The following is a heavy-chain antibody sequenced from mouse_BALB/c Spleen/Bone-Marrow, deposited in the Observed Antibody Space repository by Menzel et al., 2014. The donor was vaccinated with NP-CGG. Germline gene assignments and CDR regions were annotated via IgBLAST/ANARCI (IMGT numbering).Heavy chain of an antibody. CDR1: GYAFTNHL. CDR3: ARRDDAMDY. J-gene: IGHJ4*01. CDR2: INPGSGGT. D-gene: IGHD3-3*01. V-gene: IGHV1-54*03. Sequence: QVQLQQPGAELVRPGTSVKVSCKASGYAFTNHLIEWVKQRPGQGLEWIGVINPGSGGTNYNEKFKGKATLTADKSSSTAYMQLSSLTSDDSAVYFCARRDDAMDYWGQGTSVTVSS.